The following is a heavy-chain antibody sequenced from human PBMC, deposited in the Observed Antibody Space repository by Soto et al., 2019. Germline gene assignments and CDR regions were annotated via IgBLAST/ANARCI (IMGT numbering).Heavy chain of an antibody. CDR2: MNPNSGNT. D-gene: IGHD1-1*01. CDR1: RYGFMSYD. Sequence: ASVKGAFKGCRYGFMSYDINLVRQSTLQGGEWMGWMNPNSGNTGYAQNFQGIITMTRNTSINTAYMELSSLRSEDTAVYYCARGQEVWWNEGPLALQDLDVWGTTTTVTVSS. V-gene: IGHV1-8*01. J-gene: IGHJ6*04. CDR3: ARGQEVWWNEGPLALQDLDV.